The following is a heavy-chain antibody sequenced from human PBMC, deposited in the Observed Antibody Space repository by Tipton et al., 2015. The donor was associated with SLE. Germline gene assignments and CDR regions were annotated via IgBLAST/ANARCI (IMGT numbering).Heavy chain of an antibody. D-gene: IGHD6-19*01. CDR2: IRADGSNK. J-gene: IGHJ6*02. CDR1: GFTYSGYA. V-gene: IGHV3-33*01. Sequence: SLRLSCAASGFTYSGYAMHWVRQAPGKGLEWVAFIRADGSNKDYADSVKGRFTISRDNAKNTLYLQMRSLRVEDTGIYYCARAHTISVAGTTDPFGMDVWGPGTRVTVSS. CDR3: ARAHTISVAGTTDPFGMDV.